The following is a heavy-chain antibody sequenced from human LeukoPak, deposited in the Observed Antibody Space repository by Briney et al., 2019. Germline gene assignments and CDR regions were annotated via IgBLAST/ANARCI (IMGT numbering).Heavy chain of an antibody. D-gene: IGHD3-10*01. CDR3: ARVGDHYHWYLDL. Sequence: GGSLTLSCAASGFSVSTNYMNWVRQAPGKGLEWVSILYSGSSTYYTDSVKGRFTISRDNSRNTLYLHMTNLRAEDTAVYYCARVGDHYHWYLDLWGRGSLLAVSS. CDR2: LYSGSST. CDR1: GFSVSTNY. V-gene: IGHV3-53*01. J-gene: IGHJ2*01.